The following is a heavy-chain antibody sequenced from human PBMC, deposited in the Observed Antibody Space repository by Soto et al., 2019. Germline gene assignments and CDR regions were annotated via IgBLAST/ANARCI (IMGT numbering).Heavy chain of an antibody. CDR3: VRDRGTPDSFDI. Sequence: EAHLVESGGGLPQAGGSLRLSCVASGSNFSPYFIAWVRQGPGRGLERVSHIKGDGTTTAYADSVRGRFIIPRDNGRNALCLQMNSPRDADTAVYYWVRDRGTPDSFDIWGQGTTVIVSS. CDR2: IKGDGTTT. CDR1: GSNFSPYF. V-gene: IGHV3-74*01. J-gene: IGHJ3*02. D-gene: IGHD1-26*01.